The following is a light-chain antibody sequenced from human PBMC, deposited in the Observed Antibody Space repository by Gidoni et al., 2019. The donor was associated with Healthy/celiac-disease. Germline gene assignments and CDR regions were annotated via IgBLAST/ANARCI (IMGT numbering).Light chain of an antibody. Sequence: QSVLTQPPSVSAAPGQKVTISCSGSRSNIGSEDVSWYRKLPGTPPKLLIYANNKRPSGIPDRFSGSKSGTSATLAITGLRPEDEADYYCGLWDNALTEEVFGGGTTLTVL. CDR3: GLWDNALTEEV. CDR2: ANN. V-gene: IGLV1-51*02. CDR1: RSNIGSED. J-gene: IGLJ3*02.